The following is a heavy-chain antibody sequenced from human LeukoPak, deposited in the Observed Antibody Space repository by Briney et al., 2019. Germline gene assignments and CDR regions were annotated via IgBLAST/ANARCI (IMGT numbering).Heavy chain of an antibody. J-gene: IGHJ3*02. CDR3: AKYYVVGGTANAFDI. V-gene: IGHV3-11*01. D-gene: IGHD2-21*01. CDR2: ISSSGSTI. Sequence: GGSLRLSCAASGFTFSDYYMSWIRQAPGKGLEWVSYISSSGSTIYYADSVKGRFTISKDNSKNTLYLQMDSLRAEDTAVYYCAKYYVVGGTANAFDIWGRGTLVTVSS. CDR1: GFTFSDYY.